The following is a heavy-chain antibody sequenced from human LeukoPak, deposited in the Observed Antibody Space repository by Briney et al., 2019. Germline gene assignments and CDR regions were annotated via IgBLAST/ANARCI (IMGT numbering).Heavy chain of an antibody. CDR3: ARASGSYWWFYS. D-gene: IGHD1-26*01. J-gene: IGHJ5*01. CDR1: GYTFTGYY. CDR2: VNPNSGDT. V-gene: IGHV1-2*02. Sequence: GASVKVSCKASGYTFTGYYLHWVRQAPGQGLEWMGCVNPNSGDTNYAQKFQGTVTMTRDTSISTVYMELSRLRSDDTAVYYCARASGSYWWFYSWGQGTLVTVSS.